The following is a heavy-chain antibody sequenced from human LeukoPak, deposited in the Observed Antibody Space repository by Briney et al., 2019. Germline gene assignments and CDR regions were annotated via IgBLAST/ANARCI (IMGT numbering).Heavy chain of an antibody. Sequence: GESLKISCKGSGYSFTSYWIGWVRQMPGKGLEYMGIIYPRDSDTRYSPSFQGQVTISADKSISTAYLQWSSLKASDTAIYYCTSPRSGVGIDYWGQGTLATVSS. CDR3: TSPRSGVGIDY. J-gene: IGHJ4*02. D-gene: IGHD3-10*01. CDR1: GYSFTSYW. CDR2: IYPRDSDT. V-gene: IGHV5-51*01.